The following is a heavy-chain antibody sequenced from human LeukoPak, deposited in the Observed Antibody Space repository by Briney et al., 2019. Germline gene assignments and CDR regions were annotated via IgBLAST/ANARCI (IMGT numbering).Heavy chain of an antibody. Sequence: SETLSLTCTVSGYSISSGYYWGWIRQPPGKGLEWIGSIYHSGGTYYNPSLKSRVTISADTSKNQFSLKLSSVTAADTAVYYCARAYYDYVWGHGGYFDYWGQGTLVTVSS. D-gene: IGHD3-16*01. CDR3: ARAYYDYVWGHGGYFDY. CDR2: IYHSGGT. V-gene: IGHV4-38-2*02. J-gene: IGHJ4*02. CDR1: GYSISSGYY.